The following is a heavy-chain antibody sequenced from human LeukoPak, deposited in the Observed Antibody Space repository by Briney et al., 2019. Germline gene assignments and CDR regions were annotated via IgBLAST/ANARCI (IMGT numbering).Heavy chain of an antibody. CDR2: ISYSGST. D-gene: IGHD6-19*01. J-gene: IGHJ6*02. Sequence: SETLSLTCTVSGGSIGSYYWSWIRQPPGKGLEWIGHISYSGSTNYNPSLKSRVTISVDTSKNQFSLKLSSVTAADTAVYYCARDLREMRRSGAGPTITYGMDVWGQGTTVTVSS. CDR3: ARDLREMRRSGAGPTITYGMDV. CDR1: GGSIGSYY. V-gene: IGHV4-59*01.